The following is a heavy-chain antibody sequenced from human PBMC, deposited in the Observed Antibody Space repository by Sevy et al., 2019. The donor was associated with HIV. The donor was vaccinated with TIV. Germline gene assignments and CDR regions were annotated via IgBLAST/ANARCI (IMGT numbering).Heavy chain of an antibody. CDR3: ARGDGNGWYYFDY. D-gene: IGHD6-19*01. CDR1: GGTFSSYG. CDR2: IIPILGTV. Sequence: ASVKVSCKASGGTFSSYGISWVRQAPGQGLEWMGGIIPILGTVNYPQKFQGRVTITADESTKTAYMELSSLRSEDTAVYYCARGDGNGWYYFDYWGQETLVTVSS. J-gene: IGHJ4*02. V-gene: IGHV1-69*13.